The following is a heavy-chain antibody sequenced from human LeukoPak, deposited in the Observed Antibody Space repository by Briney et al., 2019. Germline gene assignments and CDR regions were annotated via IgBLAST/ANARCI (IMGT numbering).Heavy chain of an antibody. Sequence: ASVKVSCKASGYTFTSYGISWVRQAPGQGLEWMGWISAYNGNTNYAQKLQGRVTMTTDTSTSTAYMGLRSLRSDDTAVYYCATHSSGWYFFDYWGQGTLVTVSS. V-gene: IGHV1-18*04. CDR2: ISAYNGNT. CDR1: GYTFTSYG. J-gene: IGHJ4*02. D-gene: IGHD6-19*01. CDR3: ATHSSGWYFFDY.